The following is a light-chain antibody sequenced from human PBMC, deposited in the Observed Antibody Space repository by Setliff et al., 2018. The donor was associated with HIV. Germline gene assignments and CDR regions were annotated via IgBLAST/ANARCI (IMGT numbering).Light chain of an antibody. CDR1: SNGFGGYNY. CDR2: EVT. J-gene: IGLJ1*01. V-gene: IGLV2-14*01. CDR3: SSFGSSNTHV. Sequence: QSVLTQPASVSGSPGQSITISCTGTSNGFGGYNYVCWYQQHPGKAPKLMIYEVTNRPSGVSYRFSGSKSGNTASLTISGLQAEDEADYYCSSFGSSNTHVFGTWTKVTVL.